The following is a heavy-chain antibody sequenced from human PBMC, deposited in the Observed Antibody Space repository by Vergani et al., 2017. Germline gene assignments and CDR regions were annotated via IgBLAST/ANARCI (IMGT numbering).Heavy chain of an antibody. J-gene: IGHJ4*02. CDR2: IYPGDSDT. V-gene: IGHV5-51*03. CDR1: GYSFTSYW. CDR3: ARSSKPTYDDFWRGDFDY. D-gene: IGHD3-3*01. Sequence: EVQLVQSGAEVKKPGESLKISCKGSGYSFTSYWIGWVRQMPGKGLEWMGIIYPGDSDTRYSPSFQGQVTISADKSISTAYLQWSSLKASDTAMYYCARSSKPTYDDFWRGDFDYWGQGTLVTVSS.